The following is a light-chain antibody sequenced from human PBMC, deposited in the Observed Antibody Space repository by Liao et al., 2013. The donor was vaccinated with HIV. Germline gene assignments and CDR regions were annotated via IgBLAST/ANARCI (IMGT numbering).Light chain of an antibody. CDR3: QSADSSGSYRV. CDR1: ALPKQY. J-gene: IGLJ3*02. Sequence: SYELTQPPSVSVAPGKTARITCSGNALPKQYAYWYQQKPGQAPVLVISRDSERSSGIPERFAGSTSGTTVTLTISGVQAEDEADYYCQSADSSGSYRVFGGGTKLTVL. V-gene: IGLV3-25*03. CDR2: RDS.